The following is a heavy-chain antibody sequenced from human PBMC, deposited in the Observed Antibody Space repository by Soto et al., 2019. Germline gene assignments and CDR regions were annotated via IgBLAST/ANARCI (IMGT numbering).Heavy chain of an antibody. V-gene: IGHV3-15*07. CDR3: ATGGVGFDI. Sequence: PGGSLRLSCAASGFTFTNAWMKWVRQAPGKGLEWVGHIKSKPDGGTIDYAAPVKGRFTISRDDSKRILYLEMNSLKTDDTAVYYCATGGVGFDIWGQGTVVTVSS. CDR1: GFTFTNAW. J-gene: IGHJ3*02. CDR2: IKSKPDGGTI.